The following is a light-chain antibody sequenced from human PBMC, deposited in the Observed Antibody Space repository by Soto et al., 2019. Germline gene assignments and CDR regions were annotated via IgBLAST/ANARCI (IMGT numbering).Light chain of an antibody. CDR2: EVS. Sequence: ALTQPPSASGSPGQSVTISCTGTSSDVGGYNYVSWYQQHPSKAPKLMIYEVSKRPSGVPDRFSGSKSGNTASLTVSGLQAEDEADYYCSSYAGSNNYVFGTGTKVTVL. V-gene: IGLV2-8*01. J-gene: IGLJ1*01. CDR1: SSDVGGYNY. CDR3: SSYAGSNNYV.